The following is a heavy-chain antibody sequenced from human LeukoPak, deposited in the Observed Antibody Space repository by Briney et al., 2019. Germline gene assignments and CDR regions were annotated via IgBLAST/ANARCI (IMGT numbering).Heavy chain of an antibody. CDR2: IRITGATT. CDR3: SKGDSIFLSARPEVAFDS. Sequence: GGSLRLSCAASGFNFSSYTMGWVRQAPGKGLEWVSLIRITGATTYYDDSVKGRFTVSRDNSKNTLYLQMSGLRAEDTAVYYCSKGDSIFLSARPEVAFDSWGQGTLVAVSS. CDR1: GFNFSSYT. V-gene: IGHV3-23*01. J-gene: IGHJ4*02. D-gene: IGHD5/OR15-5a*01.